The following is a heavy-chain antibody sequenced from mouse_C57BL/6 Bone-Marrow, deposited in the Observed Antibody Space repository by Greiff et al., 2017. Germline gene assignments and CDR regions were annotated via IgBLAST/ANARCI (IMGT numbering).Heavy chain of an antibody. J-gene: IGHJ4*01. V-gene: IGHV1-81*01. CDR3: ARSAPPLLSSYAMDY. CDR1: GYTFTSYG. CDR2: IYPRSGNT. D-gene: IGHD2-10*01. Sequence: VQLQQSGAELARPGASVKLSCKASGYTFTSYGISWVKQRTGQGLEWIGEIYPRSGNTYYNEKFTGKATLTADKSSSTAYMELRSLTSEDSAVYFCARSAPPLLSSYAMDYWGQGTSVTVSS.